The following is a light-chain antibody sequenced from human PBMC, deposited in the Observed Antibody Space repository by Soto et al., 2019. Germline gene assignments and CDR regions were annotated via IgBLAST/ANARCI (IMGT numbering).Light chain of an antibody. J-gene: IGKJ1*01. CDR1: PEISNY. CDR2: DAS. CDR3: QQYDHLPRT. V-gene: IGKV1-33*01. Sequence: DIQMIQSPSSLSASVGDRVTITCQASPEISNYLNWYQQKPGKAPKLLIYDASNLERGVPSRFSGRGSGTDFTFTISSLQPEDFATYYCQQYDHLPRTFGRGTKVEIK.